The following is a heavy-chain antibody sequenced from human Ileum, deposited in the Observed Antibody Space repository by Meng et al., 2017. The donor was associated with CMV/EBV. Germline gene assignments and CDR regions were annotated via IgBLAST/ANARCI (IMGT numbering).Heavy chain of an antibody. Sequence: NYYWGWIRQPPGKGLEWIGTIYYSGSTYYNPSLKSRLTISVDTSKNQFSLNLRSVTAADTAVYYCARGARPRSFVVVPAAKLSCFDPWGQGNLVTVSS. V-gene: IGHV4-39*01. CDR2: IYYSGST. D-gene: IGHD2-2*01. CDR3: ARGARPRSFVVVPAAKLSCFDP. J-gene: IGHJ5*02. CDR1: NYY.